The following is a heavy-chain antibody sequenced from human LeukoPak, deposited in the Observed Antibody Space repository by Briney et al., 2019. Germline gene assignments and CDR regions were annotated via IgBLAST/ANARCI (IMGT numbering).Heavy chain of an antibody. CDR1: GFIFSNYW. CDR2: IKEDGSEK. CDR3: ARDSAKGGTNAVIGFSDY. Sequence: GGSLRLSCAASGFIFSNYWMSWARQPPGKGLEWVANIKEDGSEKHYVDSVKGRFTISRDNAKNSLYLQMNDLRAEDTAVYYCARDSAKGGTNAVIGFSDYWGQGNLVTVSS. V-gene: IGHV3-7*01. J-gene: IGHJ4*02. D-gene: IGHD2-8*01.